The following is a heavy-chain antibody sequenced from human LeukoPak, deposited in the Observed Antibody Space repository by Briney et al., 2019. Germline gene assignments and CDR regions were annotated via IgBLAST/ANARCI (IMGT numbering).Heavy chain of an antibody. D-gene: IGHD3-10*01. V-gene: IGHV1-46*01. CDR3: ARDGASNLLLWFGESNDAFDI. Sequence: GASVKVSCKASGYTFTSYYMHWVRQAPGQGLEWMGIINPSGGSTTYAQKFQGRVTMTRDTSISTAYMELSRLRSDDTAVYYCARDGASNLLLWFGESNDAFDIWGQGTMVTVSS. J-gene: IGHJ3*02. CDR2: INPSGGST. CDR1: GYTFTSYY.